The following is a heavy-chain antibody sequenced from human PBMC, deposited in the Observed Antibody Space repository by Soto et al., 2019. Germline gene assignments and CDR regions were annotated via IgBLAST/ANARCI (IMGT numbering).Heavy chain of an antibody. CDR2: ISYDGSNK. CDR3: ARDFMVRGVMDYYYGMVV. Sequence: QVQLVESGGGVGQPGRSLRLSCAASGFTFSSYAMHWVRQAPGKGLEWVAVISYDGSNKYYADSVKGRFTISRDNSKNTLYLQMNSLRAEYTAVYYCARDFMVRGVMDYYYGMVVWGQGTTVTVSS. V-gene: IGHV3-30-3*01. D-gene: IGHD3-10*01. CDR1: GFTFSSYA. J-gene: IGHJ6*02.